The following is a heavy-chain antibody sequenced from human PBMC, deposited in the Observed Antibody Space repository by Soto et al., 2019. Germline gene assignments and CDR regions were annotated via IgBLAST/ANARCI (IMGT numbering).Heavy chain of an antibody. CDR3: ARGDYYDISGPFSDAFDI. J-gene: IGHJ3*02. CDR1: GFTFSSYG. CDR2: ISYDGSNT. V-gene: IGHV3-30*03. Sequence: GGSLRLSCAASGFTFSSYGMHWVRQAPGKGLEWVAIISYDGSNTYYADSVKGRFTISRDNAKNTLYLQMNSLRAEDTAVYYCARGDYYDISGPFSDAFDIWGRGTMVTVSS. D-gene: IGHD3-22*01.